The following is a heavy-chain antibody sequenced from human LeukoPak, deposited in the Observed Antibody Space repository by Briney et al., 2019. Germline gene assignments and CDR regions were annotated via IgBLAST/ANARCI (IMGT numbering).Heavy chain of an antibody. CDR2: ISSSSSYI. Sequence: GGSLRLSCAASGFTFSSYSMNWVRQAPGKGLDWVSSISSSSSYIYYADSVKGRFTISRDNAKNSLYLQMNSLRAEDTALYYCAKDEVGGHFEYWGQGTLVTVSS. CDR1: GFTFSSYS. CDR3: AKDEVGGHFEY. D-gene: IGHD1-26*01. V-gene: IGHV3-21*01. J-gene: IGHJ4*02.